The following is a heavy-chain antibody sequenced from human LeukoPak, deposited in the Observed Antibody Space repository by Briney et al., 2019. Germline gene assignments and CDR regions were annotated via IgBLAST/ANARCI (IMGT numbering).Heavy chain of an antibody. CDR2: INSDGSSS. D-gene: IGHD6-19*01. Sequence: GGSLRLSCAASGFTFSSYWMHWVRQAPGKGLVWVSRINSDGSSSSYADSVKGRFTISRDNAKNTLYLQMNSLRAEDTAVYYCARELVGAVAGFDYWGQGTLVTVSS. J-gene: IGHJ4*02. V-gene: IGHV3-74*01. CDR1: GFTFSSYW. CDR3: ARELVGAVAGFDY.